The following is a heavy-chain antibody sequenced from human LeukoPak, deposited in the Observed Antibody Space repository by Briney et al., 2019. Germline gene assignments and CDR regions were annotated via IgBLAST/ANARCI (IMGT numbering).Heavy chain of an antibody. Sequence: ASVKVSCKASGHTFTDYYIHWVRQAPGQGLEWVGRISPKNGGTVYAQNFQGRVTVTRDTSITTVYMELNRLRSDDTAVYFCARVEGSAATSYDWGQGTLVTVSS. CDR3: ARVEGSAATSYD. J-gene: IGHJ4*02. D-gene: IGHD2-2*01. CDR2: ISPKNGGT. CDR1: GHTFTDYY. V-gene: IGHV1-2*06.